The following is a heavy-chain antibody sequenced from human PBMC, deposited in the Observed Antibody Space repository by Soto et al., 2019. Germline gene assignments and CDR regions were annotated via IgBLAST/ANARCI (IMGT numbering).Heavy chain of an antibody. CDR1: GFTFSSYC. Sequence: PGGSLRLSCAASGFTFSSYCMHWVRQAPGKGLEWVAVIWYDGSNKYYADSVKGRFTISRDNSKNTLYLQMNSLRAEDTAVYYCARDMGITFGGVITWGAFDIWGQGTMVTVSS. CDR3: ARDMGITFGGVITWGAFDI. V-gene: IGHV3-33*01. CDR2: IWYDGSNK. J-gene: IGHJ3*02. D-gene: IGHD3-16*02.